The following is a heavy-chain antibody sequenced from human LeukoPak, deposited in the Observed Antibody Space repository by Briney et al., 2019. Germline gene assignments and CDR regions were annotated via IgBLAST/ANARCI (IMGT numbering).Heavy chain of an antibody. Sequence: GGSLRLSCAASGFTFSRYWMSWVRQAPGKGLEWVSDITATVATTYYADSVRGRFTISRDNSKNTLYLEMNNLRADDTAVYYCVKPNYYDSSGYYWGQGTLVSVSS. V-gene: IGHV3-23*01. D-gene: IGHD3-22*01. CDR1: GFTFSRYW. J-gene: IGHJ4*02. CDR2: ITATVATT. CDR3: VKPNYYDSSGYY.